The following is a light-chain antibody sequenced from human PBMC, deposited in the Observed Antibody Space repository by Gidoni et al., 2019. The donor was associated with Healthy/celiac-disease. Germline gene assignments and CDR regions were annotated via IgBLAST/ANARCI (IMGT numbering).Light chain of an antibody. J-gene: IGKJ5*01. V-gene: IGKV4-1*01. CDR2: WAS. Sequence: DIVMTQSPDSLAVSLGERATINCKSSQSVLYNSNNKNYLAWDQQKPGQPPKLLIYWASTRESGVPDRFSGSGSGTDFTLTISSLQAEDVAVYYCQQYYSTPITFXQXTRLEIK. CDR1: QSVLYNSNNKNY. CDR3: QQYYSTPIT.